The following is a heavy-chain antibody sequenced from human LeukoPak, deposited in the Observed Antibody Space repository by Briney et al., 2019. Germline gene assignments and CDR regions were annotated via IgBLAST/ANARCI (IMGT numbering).Heavy chain of an antibody. CDR2: IYHSGST. V-gene: IGHV4-59*12. Sequence: SETLSLTCTVSGGSISSYYWSWIRQPPGKGLEWIGYIYHSGSTYYNPSLKSRVTISVDRSKNQFSLKLSSVTAADTAVYYCARGYYYGSGSYSYYFDYWGQGTLVTVSS. D-gene: IGHD3-10*01. J-gene: IGHJ4*02. CDR3: ARGYYYGSGSYSYYFDY. CDR1: GGSISSYY.